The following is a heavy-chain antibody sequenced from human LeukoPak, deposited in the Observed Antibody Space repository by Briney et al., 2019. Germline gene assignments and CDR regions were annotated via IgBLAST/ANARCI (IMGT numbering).Heavy chain of an antibody. V-gene: IGHV3-74*01. CDR1: GFTFSSYW. D-gene: IGHD6-19*01. J-gene: IGHJ4*02. CDR2: INSDGTSK. CDR3: ARGPPYSSGCPDY. Sequence: GGSLRLSCVASGFTFSSYWMHWVRQAPGKGLVWISRINSDGTSKNYAGSVKGRFTISRDNAKNTLYLQMNRLRAEDTAVYYCARGPPYSSGCPDYWGQGNLVTVSS.